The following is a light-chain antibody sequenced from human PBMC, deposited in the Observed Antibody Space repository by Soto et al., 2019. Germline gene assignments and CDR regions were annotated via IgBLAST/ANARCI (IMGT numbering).Light chain of an antibody. CDR2: ATS. CDR1: QNINTY. Sequence: DIQMTQSPSSLSASVGDRVTITCRARQNINTYVNWYQHKPGKAPKPLIFATSRLESGVPSRFSGSGSETDFTLTISDLQPEDCATYYCQQTYTVPLTFGGGTKVDIK. J-gene: IGKJ4*01. V-gene: IGKV1-39*01. CDR3: QQTYTVPLT.